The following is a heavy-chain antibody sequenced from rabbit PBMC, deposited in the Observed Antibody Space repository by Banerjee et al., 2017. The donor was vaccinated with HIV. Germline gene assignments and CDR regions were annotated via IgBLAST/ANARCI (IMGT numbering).Heavy chain of an antibody. Sequence: QEQLVESGGGLVQPEGSLTLTCTASGFSFSSSYHMCWVRQAPGKGLEWIACIYGGSSGSTYYASWAKGRFTISKTSSTTVTLQMTSLTAADTATYFCARNDARGSYGWATGFALWGPGTLVTVS. D-gene: IGHD6-1*01. CDR1: GFSFSSSYH. CDR3: ARNDARGSYGWATGFAL. V-gene: IGHV1S45*01. J-gene: IGHJ4*01. CDR2: IYGGSSGST.